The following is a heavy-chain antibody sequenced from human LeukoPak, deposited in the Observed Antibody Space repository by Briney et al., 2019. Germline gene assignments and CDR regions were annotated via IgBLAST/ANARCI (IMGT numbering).Heavy chain of an antibody. CDR2: INPYNGNT. Sequence: ASVKVSCKASDYTFYDYGISWVRRAPGQGLEWMGWINPYNGNTNYAQKLQGRVTMTTDTSTSTAYMELRSLRSDDTAVYYCARDLDSSSSEWYFDLWGRGTLVTVSS. CDR3: ARDLDSSSSEWYFDL. CDR1: DYTFYDYG. V-gene: IGHV1-18*01. J-gene: IGHJ2*01. D-gene: IGHD6-6*01.